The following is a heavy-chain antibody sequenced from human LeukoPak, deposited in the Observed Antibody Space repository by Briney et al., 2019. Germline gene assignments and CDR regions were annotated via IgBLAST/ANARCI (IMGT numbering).Heavy chain of an antibody. D-gene: IGHD5-12*01. CDR1: GYTFSSYY. J-gene: IGHJ4*02. Sequence: ASVKVSCKASGYTFSSYYMHWVRQAPGQGLEWIGPINPSSSYTYYAHKVQGRFTMTSDTSINTAYMQMSRLRSDDTAVYYCARDLTYSGYDQVDYWGQGTLVTVSS. V-gene: IGHV1-2*06. CDR2: INPSSSYT. CDR3: ARDLTYSGYDQVDY.